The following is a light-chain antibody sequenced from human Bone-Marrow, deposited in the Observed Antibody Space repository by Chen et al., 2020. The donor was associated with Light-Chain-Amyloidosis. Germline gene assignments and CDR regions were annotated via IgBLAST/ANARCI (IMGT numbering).Light chain of an antibody. CDR2: DEG. V-gene: IGLV3-21*02. CDR3: QVWDRSSDRPV. CDR1: NIGSTS. J-gene: IGLJ3*02. Sequence: SCVLTQPSSVSVAPGQTATIACGGNNIGSTSVHWYQQTPGQAPLLVVYDEGDRPSGLPERLSGSNSGNTATLTISRVEAGDEADYYCQVWDRSSDRPVFGGGTKLTVL.